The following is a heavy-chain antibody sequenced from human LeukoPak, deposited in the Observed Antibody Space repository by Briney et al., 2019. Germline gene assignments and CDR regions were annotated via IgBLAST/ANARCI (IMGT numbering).Heavy chain of an antibody. Sequence: PGGSLRLSCAASGFPFRTYWMSWVRQAPGKGLEWVANINEDGGEKYYADSVKGRFTISKDNARISLYVQMNNLRAEDTAVYYCARTSGDPFDFWGQGTLVAVSS. CDR1: GFPFRTYW. CDR3: ARTSGDPFDF. J-gene: IGHJ4*02. CDR2: INEDGGEK. V-gene: IGHV3-7*01. D-gene: IGHD4-17*01.